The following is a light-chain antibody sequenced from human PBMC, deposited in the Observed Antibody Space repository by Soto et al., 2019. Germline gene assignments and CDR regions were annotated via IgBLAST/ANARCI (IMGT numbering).Light chain of an antibody. Sequence: AIWMTQSPSSFSASTGDRVTITCRASQGISSYLAWYQQKPAKAPKLLIYAASTLQSGVPSRFSGSGSGTDFTLTISCLQSEDFATYYCQQYYSYPPTFGQGTKLEIK. CDR2: AAS. CDR3: QQYYSYPPT. J-gene: IGKJ2*01. V-gene: IGKV1-8*01. CDR1: QGISSY.